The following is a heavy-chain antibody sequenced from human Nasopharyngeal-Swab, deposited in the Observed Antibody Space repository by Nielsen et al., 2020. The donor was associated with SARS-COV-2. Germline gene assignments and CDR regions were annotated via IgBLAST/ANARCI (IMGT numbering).Heavy chain of an antibody. V-gene: IGHV3-7*01. J-gene: IGHJ4*02. CDR2: IKQDGSEK. CDR3: ARDGPDYALNY. Sequence: GRSLRLSCAASGFTFSSYWMSWVRQAPGKGLEWVANIKQDGSEKYYVDSVKGRFTISRDNAKNSLYLQMNSLRAEDTAVYYCARDGPDYALNYWGQGTLVTVSS. CDR1: GFTFSSYW. D-gene: IGHD4-17*01.